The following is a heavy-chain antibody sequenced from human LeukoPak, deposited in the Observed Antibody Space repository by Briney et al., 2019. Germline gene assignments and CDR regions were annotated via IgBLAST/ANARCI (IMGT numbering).Heavy chain of an antibody. CDR1: GFTFSAYL. Sequence: GGSLRLSCAASGFTFSAYLLTWVREAPGKGREGGVNIKQDGSQKYYVDSVKGRFIISRDNAMNSLYLQMNSLTAEDTAVYYCATSGSAAGTLKGRSDYWGQGSLVTVSS. CDR2: IKQDGSQK. CDR3: ATSGSAAGTLKGRSDY. J-gene: IGHJ4*02. D-gene: IGHD6-13*01. V-gene: IGHV3-7*01.